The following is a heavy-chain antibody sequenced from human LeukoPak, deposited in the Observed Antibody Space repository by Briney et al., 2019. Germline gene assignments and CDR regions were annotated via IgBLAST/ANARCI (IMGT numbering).Heavy chain of an antibody. Sequence: ASVKVSCKASGYTFTNYGISWVRQAPGQGLEWMGWISLYNGNTKYAQKLQGRVTLTTDISTSTAYMELRSLRSDDTAVYYCARDIYCSGGTCYSDYFDYWGQGTLVTVSS. CDR1: GYTFTNYG. CDR2: ISLYNGNT. CDR3: ARDIYCSGGTCYSDYFDY. V-gene: IGHV1-18*01. J-gene: IGHJ4*02. D-gene: IGHD2-15*01.